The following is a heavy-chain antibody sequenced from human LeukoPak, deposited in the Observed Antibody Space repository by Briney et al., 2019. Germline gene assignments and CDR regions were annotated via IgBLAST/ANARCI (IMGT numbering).Heavy chain of an antibody. CDR2: IYWDDDK. CDR3: AHVMVVGVISY. Sequence: SGPTLVKPTQTLTLTCTFSGFSLSTSGVGVGWIRQPPGIALEWLALIYWDDDKSYSPSLKSRRTITKATSKNQVVLTMTSMDLGDTATYYCAHVMVVGVISYWGQGTLVTVSS. CDR1: GFSLSTSGVG. J-gene: IGHJ4*02. D-gene: IGHD3-10*01. V-gene: IGHV2-5*02.